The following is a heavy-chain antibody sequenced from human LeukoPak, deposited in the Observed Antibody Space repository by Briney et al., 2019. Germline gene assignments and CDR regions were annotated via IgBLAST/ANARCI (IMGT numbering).Heavy chain of an antibody. D-gene: IGHD3-22*01. J-gene: IGHJ4*02. CDR1: GYSISSGYY. Sequence: SETLSLTCTVSGYSISSGYYWGWIRQPPGKGLEWIGSIYHSGSTYYNPSLKSRVTISVDTSKNQFSLKLSSVTAADTAVYCCARGSDDSSGYYTRPHDYWGQGTLVTVSS. CDR2: IYHSGST. V-gene: IGHV4-38-2*02. CDR3: ARGSDDSSGYYTRPHDY.